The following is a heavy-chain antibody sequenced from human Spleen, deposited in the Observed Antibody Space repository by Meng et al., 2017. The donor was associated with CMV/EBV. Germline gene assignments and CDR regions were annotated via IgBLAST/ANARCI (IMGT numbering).Heavy chain of an antibody. V-gene: IGHV3-11*04. D-gene: IGHD3-9*01. Sequence: GESLKISCAASGFTFNDHYMTWIRQAPGKGLEWVSSISSGGTHRYYADSVTGRFTISRDKARNSLYLQMNSLRGEDTAIYYCARDILLHNSRFLFDYWGRGTLVTVSS. CDR2: ISSGGTHR. J-gene: IGHJ4*02. CDR1: GFTFNDHY. CDR3: ARDILLHNSRFLFDY.